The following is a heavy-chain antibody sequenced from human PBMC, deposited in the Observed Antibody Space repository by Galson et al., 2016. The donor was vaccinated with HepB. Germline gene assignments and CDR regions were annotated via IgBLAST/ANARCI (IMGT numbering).Heavy chain of an antibody. V-gene: IGHV6-1*01. CDR1: GDSVSTDSAT. CDR2: TYYRSIWYY. Sequence: CAISGDSVSTDSATWNWIRQSPSRGLEWLGRTYYRSIWYYDYAVSLKGRIIINPDTSKNQFSLQLSSVTPEDTAVYYCARGPHLKYHGMDVWGQGTTVTVSS. CDR3: ARGPHLKYHGMDV. J-gene: IGHJ6*02.